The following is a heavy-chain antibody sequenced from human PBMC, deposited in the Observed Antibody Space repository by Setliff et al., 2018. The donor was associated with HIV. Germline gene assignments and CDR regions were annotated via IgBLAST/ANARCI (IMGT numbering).Heavy chain of an antibody. Sequence: ASVKVSCKASGYTFTSYYMNWVRQAPGQGLEWMGIINPSGGSSTYAQKFQGRVTITADESTSTAYMELNSLRSEDTAVYYCAREQHLGRYFDYWGQGTLVTVSS. CDR2: INPSGGSS. CDR3: AREQHLGRYFDY. J-gene: IGHJ4*02. CDR1: GYTFTSYY. D-gene: IGHD6-13*01. V-gene: IGHV1-46*01.